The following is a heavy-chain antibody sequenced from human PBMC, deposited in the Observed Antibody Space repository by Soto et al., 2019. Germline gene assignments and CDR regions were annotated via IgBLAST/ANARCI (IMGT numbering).Heavy chain of an antibody. J-gene: IGHJ4*02. CDR2: INTGGAS. Sequence: EVQLVESGGGLVQPGESLRVSRAISGFRVSDTWMNWDRQAPGKGLEWVGRINTGGASDYAAPVRDRFFISRDESQNTLYLQMHGLKSEDTAVYYCSRDNDSSDYALDHWGQGTLVTVSS. CDR1: GFRVSDTW. CDR3: SRDNDSSDYALDH. D-gene: IGHD4-17*01. V-gene: IGHV3-15*01.